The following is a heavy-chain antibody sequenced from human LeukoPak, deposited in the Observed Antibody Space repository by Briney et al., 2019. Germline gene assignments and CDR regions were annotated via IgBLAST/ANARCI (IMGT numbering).Heavy chain of an antibody. CDR1: GFIFNDYF. CDR3: ARDLLYGDYARYYYYYMDV. Sequence: GGSLRLSCAASGFIFNDYFMGWIRQTPGKGLEWVSYITNNGRKTYYADSMKGRFTISRDNAKNSLYLQMNSLRAEDTALYYCARDLLYGDYARYYYYYMDVWGKGTTVTISS. V-gene: IGHV3-11*04. CDR2: ITNNGRKT. D-gene: IGHD4-17*01. J-gene: IGHJ6*03.